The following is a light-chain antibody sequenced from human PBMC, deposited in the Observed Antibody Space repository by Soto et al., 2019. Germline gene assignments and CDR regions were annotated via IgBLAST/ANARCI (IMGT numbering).Light chain of an antibody. CDR3: QQYGGT. J-gene: IGKJ1*01. CDR1: QSVSSSY. V-gene: IGKV3-20*01. CDR2: GAS. Sequence: EIVLTQSPGTLSLSPGERATLSCRASQSVSSSYLAWYQQKPGQAPRLLIYGASSRATGIPDRFSGSGSGTDFTLTISRLEPEDFAVYYCQQYGGTFDQGTKVEIK.